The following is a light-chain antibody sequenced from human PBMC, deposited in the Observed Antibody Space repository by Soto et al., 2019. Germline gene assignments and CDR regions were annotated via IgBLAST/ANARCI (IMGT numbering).Light chain of an antibody. J-gene: IGKJ2*01. CDR2: GSS. V-gene: IGKV3-20*01. Sequence: EVVVTQSPGTLSLSPGERATLSCRASQSVSNNYLAWYQQKPGQSPKLLIFGSSDSATGIQDRFRDSGSGTDVTLTISILERDDVAVYYCLHDGSSPPYTFGQGTKLEI. CDR1: QSVSNNY. CDR3: LHDGSSPPYT.